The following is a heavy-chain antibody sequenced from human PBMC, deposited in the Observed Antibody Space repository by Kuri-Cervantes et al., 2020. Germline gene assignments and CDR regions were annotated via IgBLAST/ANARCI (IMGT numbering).Heavy chain of an antibody. CDR1: GFTFSDYY. Sequence: GESLKISCAASGFTFSDYYMNWVRQAPGKGLEWVSYISSSGSTIYYADSVKGRFTISRDNAKNSLYLQMNSLRAEDTAVYYCAREFDFLDVWGKGTTVTVSS. D-gene: IGHD3-3*01. V-gene: IGHV3-11*04. J-gene: IGHJ6*04. CDR2: ISSSGSTI. CDR3: AREFDFLDV.